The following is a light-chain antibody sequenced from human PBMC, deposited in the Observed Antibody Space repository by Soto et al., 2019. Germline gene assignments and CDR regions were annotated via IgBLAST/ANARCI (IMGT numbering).Light chain of an antibody. Sequence: EIVMTHSPATLSVSPGDRATLSCSASQTVSNNLAWYQQKPGQAPRLLIYGASTRATNVPARFSGSGSGTEFTLTISGLQSEDFALYYCQQYNDWPPITFGQGTRLEIK. V-gene: IGKV3-15*01. CDR1: QTVSNN. J-gene: IGKJ5*01. CDR2: GAS. CDR3: QQYNDWPPIT.